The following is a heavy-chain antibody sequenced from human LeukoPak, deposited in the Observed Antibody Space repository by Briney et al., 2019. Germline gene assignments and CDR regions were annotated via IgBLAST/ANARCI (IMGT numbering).Heavy chain of an antibody. Sequence: GSLRLSCAASGFTFNNYGMHWVRPAPGQGLEWMALIWYDGSNKYYADSVKGRFTISRDNSKNTLYLQMNSLRAEDTAVYYCSREYFDWSRNYYYGMDVWGQGTTVTVSS. J-gene: IGHJ6*02. CDR2: IWYDGSNK. CDR3: SREYFDWSRNYYYGMDV. V-gene: IGHV3-33*01. CDR1: GFTFNNYG. D-gene: IGHD3-9*01.